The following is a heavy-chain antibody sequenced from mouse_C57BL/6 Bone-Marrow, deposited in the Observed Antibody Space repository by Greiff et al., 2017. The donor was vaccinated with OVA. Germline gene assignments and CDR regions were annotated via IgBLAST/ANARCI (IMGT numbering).Heavy chain of an antibody. CDR2: IYPGSGST. V-gene: IGHV1-55*01. D-gene: IGHD3-2*02. Sequence: QVQLQQPGAELVKPGASVKMSCKASGYTFTSYWITWVKQRPGQGLEWIGDIYPGSGSTNYNEKFKSKATLTVDTSSSTAYMQLSSLTSEDSAVYDCARDGDSSGYDYAMDYWGQGTSVTVSS. CDR1: GYTFTSYW. J-gene: IGHJ4*01. CDR3: ARDGDSSGYDYAMDY.